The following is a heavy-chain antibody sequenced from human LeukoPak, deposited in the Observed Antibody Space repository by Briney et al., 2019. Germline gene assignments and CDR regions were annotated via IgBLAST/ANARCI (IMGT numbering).Heavy chain of an antibody. Sequence: SETLSLTCAVYGGSFSRYFWSWIRQPPGKGLEWIGEVNHSGSTNYNPSLKNRVTISVDPSKSQFSLNLRSVTAADTAVYYCAREVILGYHHMHVWGKGTTVTVSS. CDR3: AREVILGYHHMHV. CDR2: VNHSGST. J-gene: IGHJ6*03. V-gene: IGHV4-34*01. CDR1: GGSFSRYF. D-gene: IGHD3-10*01.